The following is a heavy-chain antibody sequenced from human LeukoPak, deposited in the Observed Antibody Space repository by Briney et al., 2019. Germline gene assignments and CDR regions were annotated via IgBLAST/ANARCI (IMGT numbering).Heavy chain of an antibody. CDR2: INPNSGGT. CDR1: GYTFTGYY. Sequence: ASVKVSCKASGYTFTGYYMHWVRQAPGQGLEWMGRINPNSGGTNYAQKFQGRDTMTRDTSISTAYMELSRLRSDDTAVYYCARVVEYCSGGSCYYFDYWGQGTLDTVSS. J-gene: IGHJ4*02. D-gene: IGHD2-15*01. V-gene: IGHV1-2*06. CDR3: ARVVEYCSGGSCYYFDY.